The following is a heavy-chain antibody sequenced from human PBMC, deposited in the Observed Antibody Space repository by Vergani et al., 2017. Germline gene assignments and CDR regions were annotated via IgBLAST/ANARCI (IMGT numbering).Heavy chain of an antibody. D-gene: IGHD3-9*01. CDR1: GFTFSSYG. CDR2: IWYDGSNK. J-gene: IGHJ6*02. CDR3: AGDSFRLVHYGMDV. V-gene: IGHV3-33*01. Sequence: QVQLVESGGGVVQPGRSLRLSCAASGFTFSSYGMHWVRQAPGKGLEWVAVIWYDGSNKYYADSVKGRFTISRDNSKNTLYLQMNSLRAEDTAVYYCAGDSFRLVHYGMDVWGQGTTVTVSS.